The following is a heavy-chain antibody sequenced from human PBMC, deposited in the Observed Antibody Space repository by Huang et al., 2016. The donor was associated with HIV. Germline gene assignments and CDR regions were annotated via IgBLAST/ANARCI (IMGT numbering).Heavy chain of an antibody. CDR2: ISSSSSTI. Sequence: EVQLVESGGGLVQPGGSLRLSCAASGFTFSSYSMNWVRQAPGKGLEWVSYISSSSSTIYYADSVKCRFTISRDNAKNSLYLQMNSLRAEDTAVYYCARVRAVVGTSTTDAFDIWGQGTMVTVSS. V-gene: IGHV3-48*01. CDR3: ARVRAVVGTSTTDAFDI. J-gene: IGHJ3*02. CDR1: GFTFSSYS. D-gene: IGHD2-2*01.